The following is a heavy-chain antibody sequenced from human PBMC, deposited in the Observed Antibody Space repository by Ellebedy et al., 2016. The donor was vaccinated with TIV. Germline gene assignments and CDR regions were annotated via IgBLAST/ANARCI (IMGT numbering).Heavy chain of an antibody. CDR2: IHNSGTT. Sequence: SETLSLXXTVSGGAINSGAHYWTWIRQHPGTGLEWIGHIHNSGTTYYNPSLKSRTTMSIEPSRNRFSLRLTSVPASDTATYYCARTVITFLMVVVVPDAFDIWGHGTTVTVSS. V-gene: IGHV4-31*03. CDR3: ARTVITFLMVVVVPDAFDI. D-gene: IGHD2-15*01. CDR1: GGAINSGAHY. J-gene: IGHJ3*02.